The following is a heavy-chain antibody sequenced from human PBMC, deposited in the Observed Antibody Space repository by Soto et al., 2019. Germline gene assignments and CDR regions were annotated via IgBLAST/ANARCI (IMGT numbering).Heavy chain of an antibody. V-gene: IGHV4-31*03. CDR1: GDSISSDGYY. CDR2: IYYSGST. J-gene: IGHJ3*01. D-gene: IGHD3-9*01. Sequence: QVQLQESGPGLVKAPQTLSLTCTVSGDSISSDGYYLTWIRQHPGKGLEWIGDIYYSGSTSYNPSLESRVTMSVHTSDNQLSLKLLSVTAADTAVYYCARRHDALTGPDAFDVWGQGTKVTVSS. CDR3: ARRHDALTGPDAFDV.